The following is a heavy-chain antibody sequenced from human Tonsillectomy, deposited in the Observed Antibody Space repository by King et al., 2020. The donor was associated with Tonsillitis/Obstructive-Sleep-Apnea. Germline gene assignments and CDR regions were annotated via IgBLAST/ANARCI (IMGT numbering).Heavy chain of an antibody. CDR3: ARVRGITIIDY. Sequence: QLVQSGAEVKKPGESLKISCKGSGYSFNTYWIGWVRQTPGKGLEQMGIIYPGDSDTIYIPSFQGQVTISVDRSVSVAYLQWSSLKASDTAIYFCARVRGITIIDYWGQGTPVTVSS. CDR2: IYPGDSDT. CDR1: GYSFNTYW. D-gene: IGHD3-3*01. J-gene: IGHJ4*02. V-gene: IGHV5-51*01.